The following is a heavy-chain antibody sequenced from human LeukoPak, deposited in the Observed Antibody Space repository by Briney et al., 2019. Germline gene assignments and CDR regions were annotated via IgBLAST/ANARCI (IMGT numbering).Heavy chain of an antibody. V-gene: IGHV5-51*01. J-gene: IGHJ3*02. CDR3: AREYSGYDYDGDAFDI. CDR2: IYPGDSDT. Sequence: GESLKISCKGSGYTFTNYWIGWVRQMPGKGLEWMGIIYPGDSDTRYSPSFQGQVTISADKSISTAYLQWSSLKASDTAVYYCAREYSGYDYDGDAFDIWGQGTMVTVSS. D-gene: IGHD5-12*01. CDR1: GYTFTNYW.